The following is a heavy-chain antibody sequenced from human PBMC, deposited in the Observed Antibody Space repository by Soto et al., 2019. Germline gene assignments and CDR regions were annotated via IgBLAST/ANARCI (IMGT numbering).Heavy chain of an antibody. CDR3: ARDRITTRGDAFDL. Sequence: QVQLVQSGAEVRKPGSSGKVSCKAPGGTFSTYIISWVRQAPGQGLEWMGRIIPIPDRTNYAQKFQGRVTVTAGRSTSTAYMELTSLKSEDTAVYYCARDRITTRGDAFDLWGQGTMVTVSS. CDR1: GGTFSTYI. J-gene: IGHJ3*01. D-gene: IGHD3-3*01. CDR2: IIPIPDRT. V-gene: IGHV1-69*08.